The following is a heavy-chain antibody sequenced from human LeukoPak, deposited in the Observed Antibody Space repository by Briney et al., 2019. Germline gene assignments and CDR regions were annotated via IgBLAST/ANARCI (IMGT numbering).Heavy chain of an antibody. V-gene: IGHV1-8*02. CDR3: ASGPMTAIPNY. CDR1: GYTFTGYY. D-gene: IGHD2-21*02. CDR2: MNPNNGNT. J-gene: IGHJ4*02. Sequence: GASVKVSCKASGYTFTGYYMHWVRQAPGQGLEWMGWMNPNNGNTGYAQKFQGRVTMTRNTSISTAYMELSSLTSEDTAVYFCASGPMTAIPNYWGQGTLVTVSS.